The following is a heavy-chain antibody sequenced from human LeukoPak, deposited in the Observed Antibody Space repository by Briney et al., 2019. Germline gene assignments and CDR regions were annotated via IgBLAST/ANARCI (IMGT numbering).Heavy chain of an antibody. V-gene: IGHV3-21*01. CDR1: GFTFSSYW. CDR3: ARAPAAYQLLCINP. CDR2: ISSSSSYI. D-gene: IGHD2-2*01. J-gene: IGHJ5*02. Sequence: GGSLRLSCAASGFTFSSYWMIWVRQAPGKGLEWVSSISSSSSYIYYADSVKGRFTISRDNAKNSLYLQMNSLRAEDTAVYYCARAPAAYQLLCINPWGQGTLVTVSS.